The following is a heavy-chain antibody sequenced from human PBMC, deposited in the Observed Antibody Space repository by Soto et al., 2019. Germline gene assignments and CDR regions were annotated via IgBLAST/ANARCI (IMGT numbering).Heavy chain of an antibody. D-gene: IGHD3-10*01. J-gene: IGHJ4*02. V-gene: IGHV3-53*01. CDR2: LYSGGTT. CDR3: ARGLYDSGSFYFDF. CDR1: GFNFIRKY. Sequence: EVRLSESGGGLVQPGESLRLSCAASGFNFIRKYMIWVRQAPGKGLEWVSILYSGGTTYYADSVKGRFTISRDTSENTLYLQMNSLRAEDTAVYYCARGLYDSGSFYFDFWGQGTLVTVSS.